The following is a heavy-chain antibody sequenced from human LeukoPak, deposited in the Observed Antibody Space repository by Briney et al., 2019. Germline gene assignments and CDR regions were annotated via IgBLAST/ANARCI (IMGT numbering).Heavy chain of an antibody. V-gene: IGHV4-34*01. CDR3: ARGPGTVGLSP. D-gene: IGHD1/OR15-1a*01. CDR1: GASSSNYY. CDR2: INHSGDT. Sequence: PSETLSLTCGVYGASSSNYYWNWIRQTPEKGLEWIGQINHSGDTSYNPSLRSRVTLSVDRSKNQFSLKVTSVTAADAGVYYCARGPGTVGLSPWGQGTLVTVSS. J-gene: IGHJ5*02.